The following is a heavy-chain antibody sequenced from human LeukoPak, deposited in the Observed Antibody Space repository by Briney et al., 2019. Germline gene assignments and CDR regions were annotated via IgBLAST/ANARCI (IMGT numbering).Heavy chain of an antibody. Sequence: GGSLRLSCAASGFTFGSYSMNRVRQAPGKGLEWVSSISSSSSYIYYADSVKGRFTISRDNAKNSLYLQMNSLRAEDTAVYYCARAYLYYYDSSGSNYWGQGTLVTVSS. V-gene: IGHV3-21*01. J-gene: IGHJ4*02. CDR3: ARAYLYYYDSSGSNY. CDR2: ISSSSSYI. D-gene: IGHD3-22*01. CDR1: GFTFGSYS.